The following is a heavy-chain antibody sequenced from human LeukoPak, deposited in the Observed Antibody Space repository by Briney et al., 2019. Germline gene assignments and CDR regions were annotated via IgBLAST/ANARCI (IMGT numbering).Heavy chain of an antibody. Sequence: SETLSLTCAVSGGSISSGGYSWSWIRQPPGKGLEWIGYIYHRGSTYYNPSLKSRVTISVDRSKNQFSLKLSSVTAADTAVYYCARRGVVVPAAMAFDYWGQGTLVTVSS. V-gene: IGHV4-30-2*01. CDR2: IYHRGST. D-gene: IGHD2-2*01. CDR3: ARRGVVVPAAMAFDY. CDR1: GGSISSGGYS. J-gene: IGHJ4*02.